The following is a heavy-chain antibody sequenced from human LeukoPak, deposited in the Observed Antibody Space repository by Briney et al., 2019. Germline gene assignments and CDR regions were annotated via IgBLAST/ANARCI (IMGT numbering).Heavy chain of an antibody. V-gene: IGHV3-53*01. J-gene: IGHJ4*02. CDR1: GFTVSSNY. D-gene: IGHD4-17*01. CDR3: ATKNDYGDYPYS. CDR2: IYSGGST. Sequence: GGSLRLSCAASGFTVSSNYMSWVRQAPGKGLEWVSVIYSGGSTYYAYSVEGRFTISRDNSKNTLYLQMNSLRAEDTAVYYCATKNDYGDYPYSWGQGTLVTVSS.